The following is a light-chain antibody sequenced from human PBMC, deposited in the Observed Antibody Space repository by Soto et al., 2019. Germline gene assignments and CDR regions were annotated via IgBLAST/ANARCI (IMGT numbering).Light chain of an antibody. CDR3: QQSYSTPQT. Sequence: DIHITHSQGSLSASVGDRVTITCRASQSISSYLNWYQQKPGKAPKLLIYAASSLQSGVPSRFSGSGSGTDFTLTISSLQPEDFATYYCQQSYSTPQTFGQGTKVDIK. CDR1: QSISSY. J-gene: IGKJ1*01. CDR2: AAS. V-gene: IGKV1-39*01.